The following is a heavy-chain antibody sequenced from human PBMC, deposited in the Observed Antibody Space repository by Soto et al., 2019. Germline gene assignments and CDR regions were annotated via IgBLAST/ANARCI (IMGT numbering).Heavy chain of an antibody. Sequence: QVQLVQSGAEEKKPGASVKVSCKASGYTFTGYAMHWVRQAPGQRLEWMGWINADNGNTKYSQKFQGRVTITRDTSASTAYMELISLRSEDTAVYFCARAVAVPADFDYWGQGTLVTVSS. CDR2: INADNGNT. CDR3: ARAVAVPADFDY. V-gene: IGHV1-3*05. CDR1: GYTFTGYA. J-gene: IGHJ4*02. D-gene: IGHD6-19*01.